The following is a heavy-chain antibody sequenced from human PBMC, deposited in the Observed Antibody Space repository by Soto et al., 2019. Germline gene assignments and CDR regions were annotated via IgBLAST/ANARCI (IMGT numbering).Heavy chain of an antibody. CDR3: ARERSAAGTGWFDP. J-gene: IGHJ5*02. Sequence: QVQLVQSGAEVKKPGASVKVSCKASGYTFTSYDINWVRQATGQGLAWMGWMNPNRGNTGYAQKFQGRVTMTRNTSISTAYMELSSLRSEVTAVYYCARERSAAGTGWFDPWGQGTLVTVSS. D-gene: IGHD6-13*01. CDR1: GYTFTSYD. CDR2: MNPNRGNT. V-gene: IGHV1-8*01.